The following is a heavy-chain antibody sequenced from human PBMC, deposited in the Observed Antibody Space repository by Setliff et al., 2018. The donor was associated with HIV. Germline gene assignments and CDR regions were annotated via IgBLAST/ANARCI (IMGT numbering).Heavy chain of an antibody. CDR2: LHLSGDT. V-gene: IGHV4-61*02. D-gene: IGHD3-10*01. CDR1: GDSINSGTYY. CDR3: ARDNSYYYGSGSHYWYGMDV. J-gene: IGHJ6*01. Sequence: PSETLSLTCTVSGDSINSGTYYWSWIRQPAGKGLEWIGRLHLSGDTNYNPSLKSRVTMSIDTSKNQFPLKLSSVTAADTAVYYCARDNSYYYGSGSHYWYGMDVWGQGTTVTVSS.